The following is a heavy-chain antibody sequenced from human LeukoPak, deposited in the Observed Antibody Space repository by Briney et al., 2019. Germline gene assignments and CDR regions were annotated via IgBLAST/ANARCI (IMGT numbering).Heavy chain of an antibody. CDR1: GASMSSNY. D-gene: IGHD6-19*01. J-gene: IGHJ4*02. Sequence: PSETLSLTCNVSGASMSSNYWSWIRQPPGKGLEWIGYIYHSGNTNYSPSLESRVTMSVDESRNQFSLRVHFVSAADTAVYYCASTRRAAVAGRFDSWGQGTLVTVSS. CDR3: ASTRRAAVAGRFDS. CDR2: IYHSGNT. V-gene: IGHV4-4*09.